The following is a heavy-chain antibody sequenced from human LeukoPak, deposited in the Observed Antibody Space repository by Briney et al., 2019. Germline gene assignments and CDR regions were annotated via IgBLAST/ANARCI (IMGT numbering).Heavy chain of an antibody. CDR3: ARRPNDYGDYGPLGYYYGMDV. CDR1: GFTFSSYS. Sequence: GGSLRLSCAASGFTFSSYSMNWVRQAPGKGLEWVSSISSSSSYIYYADSVKGRFTISRDNAKNSLYLQMNSLRAEDTAVYYCARRPNDYGDYGPLGYYYGMDVWGQGTTVTVSS. V-gene: IGHV3-21*01. D-gene: IGHD4-17*01. J-gene: IGHJ6*02. CDR2: ISSSSSYI.